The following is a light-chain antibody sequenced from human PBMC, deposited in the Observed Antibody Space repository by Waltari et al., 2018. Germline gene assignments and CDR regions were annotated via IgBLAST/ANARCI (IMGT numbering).Light chain of an antibody. CDR3: QQSYSTPQALT. Sequence: DIQMTQSPSSLSASVGERVTITCRASQSISRYLNWYQQKPGKAPKLLIYTASSLQSGVPSRFSGSGSGTDFTLTISSLQPEDFANYYCQQSYSTPQALTFGGGTKVEIK. J-gene: IGKJ4*01. CDR2: TAS. V-gene: IGKV1-39*01. CDR1: QSISRY.